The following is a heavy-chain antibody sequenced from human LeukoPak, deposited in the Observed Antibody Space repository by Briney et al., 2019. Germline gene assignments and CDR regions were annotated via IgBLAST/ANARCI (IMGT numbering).Heavy chain of an antibody. CDR2: FYYSGNT. D-gene: IGHD1-26*01. CDR3: ATLVGATDYFDF. V-gene: IGHV4-39*01. J-gene: IGHJ4*02. Sequence: SETLSLTCTVSGGSISSSNYYWGWIRQPPGKGLEWIGSFYYSGNTYYNPSLKSRVTISVDTSKNQFSLKLRSVTAADTAVYYCATLVGATDYFDFWGQGTLVTVSS. CDR1: GGSISSSNYY.